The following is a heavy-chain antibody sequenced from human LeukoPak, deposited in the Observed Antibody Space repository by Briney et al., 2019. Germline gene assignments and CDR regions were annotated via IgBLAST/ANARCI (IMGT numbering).Heavy chain of an antibody. J-gene: IGHJ4*02. CDR3: ATRRVTMVRGVNPLGY. CDR1: GYTFTSYD. CDR2: MNPNSGNT. D-gene: IGHD3-10*01. Sequence: ASVKVSCKASGYTFTSYDINWVRQATGQGLEWMGWMNPNSGNTGYAQKFQGRVTITRNTSISTAYMELSSLRSEVTAVYYCATRRVTMVRGVNPLGYWGQGTLVAVSS. V-gene: IGHV1-8*03.